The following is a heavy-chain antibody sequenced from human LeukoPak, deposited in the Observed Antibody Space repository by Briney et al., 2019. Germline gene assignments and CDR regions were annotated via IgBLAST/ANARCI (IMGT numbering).Heavy chain of an antibody. V-gene: IGHV4-31*03. J-gene: IGHJ3*02. Sequence: SETLSLTCTVSGGSISSGGYYWSWIRQHPGKGLEWIGYIYYSGSTYYNPSLKSRVTISVDTSKNQFSLKLSSVTAADTAVYYCARGFEKDAFDIWGQGTMVTVSS. CDR3: ARGFEKDAFDI. CDR2: IYYSGST. CDR1: GGSISSGGYY.